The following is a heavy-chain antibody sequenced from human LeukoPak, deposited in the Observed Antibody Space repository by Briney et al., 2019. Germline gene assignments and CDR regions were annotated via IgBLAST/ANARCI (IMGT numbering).Heavy chain of an antibody. V-gene: IGHV4-59*01. CDR3: ARDHGGSSLGWFDP. D-gene: IGHD1-26*01. J-gene: IGHJ5*02. CDR1: GGSISSYY. CDR2: IYYSGST. Sequence: SETLSLTCTVSGGSISSYYWSWIRQPPGKGLEWIGYIYYSGSTNYNPSLKSRVTISVDTSKNQFSLKLSSVTAADTAVYYCARDHGGSSLGWFDPWGQGTPVTVSS.